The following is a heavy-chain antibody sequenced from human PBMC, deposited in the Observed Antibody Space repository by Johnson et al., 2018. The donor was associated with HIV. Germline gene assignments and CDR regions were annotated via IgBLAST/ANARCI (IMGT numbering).Heavy chain of an antibody. CDR1: GFTFSNYG. Sequence: VQLVESGGGVVQPGGSLRLSCAASGFTFSNYGMHWVRQAPGKGLEWVAFIRYDGSNKYYADSVKGRFTISRDNSKNTLYLQMNSLRADDTAVYYCAKTYYYDSSGYPDYDAFDIWGQGTMVTVSS. CDR3: AKTYYYDSSGYPDYDAFDI. V-gene: IGHV3-30*02. D-gene: IGHD3-22*01. CDR2: IRYDGSNK. J-gene: IGHJ3*02.